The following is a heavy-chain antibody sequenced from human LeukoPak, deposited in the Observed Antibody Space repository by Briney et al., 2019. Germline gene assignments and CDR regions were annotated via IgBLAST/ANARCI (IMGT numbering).Heavy chain of an antibody. V-gene: IGHV3-11*01. CDR1: GFTFSDYY. CDR3: AKGNYYDSSGYGY. D-gene: IGHD3-22*01. CDR2: ISSSSSPI. Sequence: PGGSLRLSCAASGFTFSDYYMSWIRQAPGKGLEWVSCISSSSSPIYYADSVKGRFTISRDNAKNSLYLQMNSLRAEDTALYYCAKGNYYDSSGYGYWGQGTLVTVSS. J-gene: IGHJ4*02.